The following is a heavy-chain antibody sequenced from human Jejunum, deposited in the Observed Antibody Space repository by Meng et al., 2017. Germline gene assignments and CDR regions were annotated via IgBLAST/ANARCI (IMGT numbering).Heavy chain of an antibody. V-gene: IGHV1-2*02. J-gene: IGHJ4*02. D-gene: IGHD4-17*01. Sequence: ASVKVSCKASGYTFRGYYIHWVRQAPGQGLEWMGWINPNSGGTNYAQKFQGRVTMTRDTTISTAYMELMRLTSDDTAVFYCARSPYYGDYGFGYWGQGTLVTVSS. CDR1: GYTFRGYY. CDR2: INPNSGGT. CDR3: ARSPYYGDYGFGY.